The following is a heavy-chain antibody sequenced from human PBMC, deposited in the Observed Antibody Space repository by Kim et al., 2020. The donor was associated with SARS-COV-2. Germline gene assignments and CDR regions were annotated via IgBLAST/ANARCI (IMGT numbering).Heavy chain of an antibody. Sequence: SETLSLTCTVSGGSISSSSYYWGWIRQPPGKGLEWIGSIYYSGSTYYNPSLKSRVTISVDTSKNQFSLKLSSVTAADTAVYYCARALPSSSWYGAYYFDYWGQGTLVTVSS. D-gene: IGHD6-13*01. V-gene: IGHV4-39*07. CDR2: IYYSGST. CDR1: GGSISSSSYY. J-gene: IGHJ4*02. CDR3: ARALPSSSWYGAYYFDY.